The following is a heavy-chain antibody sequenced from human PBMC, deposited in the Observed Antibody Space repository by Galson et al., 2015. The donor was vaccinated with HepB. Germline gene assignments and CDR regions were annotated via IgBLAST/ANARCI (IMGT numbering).Heavy chain of an antibody. V-gene: IGHV3-23*01. D-gene: IGHD2-2*02. CDR3: AKGDVWGPAAINYGLHV. CDR1: SYA. J-gene: IGHJ6*02. Sequence: SYAMTWVRQAPGKGLEWVSSISGNGGDTKYGDSVKGRFTIFRDKAKSTLYLQMNSLRAEDTAVYYCAKGDVWGPAAINYGLHVWGQGTTVTVSS. CDR2: ISGNGGDT.